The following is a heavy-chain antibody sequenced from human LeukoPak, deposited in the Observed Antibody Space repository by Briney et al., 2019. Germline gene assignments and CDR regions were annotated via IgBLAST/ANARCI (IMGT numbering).Heavy chain of an antibody. CDR1: GGSISSYY. J-gene: IGHJ4*02. V-gene: IGHV4-59*01. Sequence: PSETLSLTCTVSGGSISSYYWSWIRQPPGKGLEWIGYIYYSGSTNYNPSLKSRVTISVDTSKNQFSLKLSSVTAADTAVYYCASTTAGDILTGYHLGYWDQGTLVTVSS. D-gene: IGHD3-9*01. CDR2: IYYSGST. CDR3: ASTTAGDILTGYHLGY.